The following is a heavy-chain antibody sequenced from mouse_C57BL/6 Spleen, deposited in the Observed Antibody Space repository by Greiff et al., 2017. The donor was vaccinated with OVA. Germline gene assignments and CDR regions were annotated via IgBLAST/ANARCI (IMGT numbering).Heavy chain of an antibody. D-gene: IGHD1-3*01. CDR3: ARGSGSYFDY. CDR2: ISRGGSYT. J-gene: IGHJ2*01. V-gene: IGHV5-6*01. Sequence: DVQLQESGGDLVKPGGSLKLSCAASGFTFSSYGMSWVRQTPDKRLEWVATISRGGSYTYYQDSVKGRFTISRDNAKNTLYLQMSSLKAEDTAMYYCARGSGSYFDYWGQGTTLTVSS. CDR1: GFTFSSYG.